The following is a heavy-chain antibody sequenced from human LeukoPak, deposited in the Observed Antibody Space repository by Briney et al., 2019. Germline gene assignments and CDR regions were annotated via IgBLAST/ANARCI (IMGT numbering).Heavy chain of an antibody. CDR3: ARAYFWSGAEVGY. CDR1: GFTFSSYS. J-gene: IGHJ4*02. V-gene: IGHV3-21*01. D-gene: IGHD3-3*01. Sequence: TGGSLRLSCAASGFTFSSYSMNWVRQAPGKGLEWVSSISSSSSYIYYADSVKGRFTISRDNAKNSLYLQMNSLRAEDTAVYYCARAYFWSGAEVGYWGQGTLVTVSS. CDR2: ISSSSSYI.